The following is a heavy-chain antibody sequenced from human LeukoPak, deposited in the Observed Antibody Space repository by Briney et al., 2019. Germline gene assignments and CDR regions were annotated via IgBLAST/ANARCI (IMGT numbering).Heavy chain of an antibody. CDR2: INPTGGST. CDR3: ARDGRSYCSSTSCHVGFDY. J-gene: IGHJ4*02. Sequence: ASVKVSCKASGYTFPSYFMHWVRQAPGQGLEWMGIINPTGGSTTYAQKFQGRVTMTRDTSTSTVYMELSSLRSDDTAVYYCARDGRSYCSSTSCHVGFDYWGQGTLVTVSS. D-gene: IGHD2-2*01. CDR1: GYTFPSYF. V-gene: IGHV1-46*01.